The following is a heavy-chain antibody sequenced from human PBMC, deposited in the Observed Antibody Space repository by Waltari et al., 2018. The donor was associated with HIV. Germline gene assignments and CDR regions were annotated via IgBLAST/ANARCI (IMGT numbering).Heavy chain of an antibody. V-gene: IGHV3-49*04. D-gene: IGHD6-19*01. CDR1: GFRFGADS. CDR3: TKAVAGFYYFDY. CDR2: IRSKTYGGTT. J-gene: IGHJ4*02. Sequence: EVQLVESGGGLVQPGRSLRLSCSASGFRFGADSMSWVRQAPGKGLEWVGFIRSKTYGGTTEYAASVKGRFTISRDDSKSIAYLQMNSLKTEDTAVYYCTKAVAGFYYFDYWGQGTQVTVSS.